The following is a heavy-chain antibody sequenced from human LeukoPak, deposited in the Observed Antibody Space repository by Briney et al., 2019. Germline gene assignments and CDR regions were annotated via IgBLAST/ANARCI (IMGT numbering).Heavy chain of an antibody. J-gene: IGHJ4*02. Sequence: ASVKVSCKASGYTFTSYYMHWVRQAPGQGLEWMGIINPSGGSTSYAQKFQGRVTMTRDTSTSTVYMELSSLRSEDTAVYYCAREFYYYGSGSYLDYWGQGTLVTVSS. V-gene: IGHV1-46*01. CDR1: GYTFTSYY. CDR3: AREFYYYGSGSYLDY. D-gene: IGHD3-10*01. CDR2: INPSGGST.